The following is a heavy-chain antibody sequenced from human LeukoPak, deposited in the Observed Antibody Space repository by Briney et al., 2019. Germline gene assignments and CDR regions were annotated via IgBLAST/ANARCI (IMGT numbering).Heavy chain of an antibody. CDR2: ISWDGGST. D-gene: IGHD2-2*02. CDR1: GFTFDDYA. Sequence: GGSLRLSCAASGFTFDDYAMHWVRQAPRKGLEWVSLISWDGGSTYYADSVKGRFTISRDNSKNSLYLQMNSLRAEDTALYYCAKSHCSSTSCYMGGYFDYWGQGTLVTVSS. CDR3: AKSHCSSTSCYMGGYFDY. J-gene: IGHJ4*02. V-gene: IGHV3-43D*03.